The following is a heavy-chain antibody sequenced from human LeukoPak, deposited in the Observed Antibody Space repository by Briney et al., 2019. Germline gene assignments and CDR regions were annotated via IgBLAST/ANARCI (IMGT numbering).Heavy chain of an antibody. Sequence: GGSLRLSCAASGFTFSSYAMSWVRQAPGKGLEWVSAISGSGGSTYYADSVKGRFTISRDNSKNTLYLQTNSLRAEDTAVYYCAKRLGDYVWGSYRYTSGYFDYWGQGTLVTVSS. D-gene: IGHD3-16*02. CDR2: ISGSGGST. V-gene: IGHV3-23*01. CDR1: GFTFSSYA. CDR3: AKRLGDYVWGSYRYTSGYFDY. J-gene: IGHJ4*02.